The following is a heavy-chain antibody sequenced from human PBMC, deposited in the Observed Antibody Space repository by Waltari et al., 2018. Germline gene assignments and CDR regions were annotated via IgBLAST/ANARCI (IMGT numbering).Heavy chain of an antibody. J-gene: IGHJ4*02. CDR2: IRSRGSTI. D-gene: IGHD6-13*01. CDR3: ARGVAAAGIYYFDY. CDR1: GFTFSSYE. Sequence: EVQLVESGGGLVQPGGSLRPSCAASGFTFSSYEMNWVRQAPGKGLEWVSYIRSRGSTIYYADSVKGRFTISRDNAKNSLYLQMNSLRAEDTAVYYCARGVAAAGIYYFDYWGQGTLVTVSS. V-gene: IGHV3-48*03.